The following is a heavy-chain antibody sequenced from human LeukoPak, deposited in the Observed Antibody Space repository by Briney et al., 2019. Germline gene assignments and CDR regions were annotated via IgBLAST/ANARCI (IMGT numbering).Heavy chain of an antibody. D-gene: IGHD3-10*01. Sequence: SETLSLTCAVSGGSISSGGYSWSWIRQPPGKGLEWIGYIYHSGSTYYNPSLKSRVTTSVDRSKNQFSLKLSSVTAADTAVYYCARVDYYGSGGYYSYWFDPWGQGTLVTVSS. CDR3: ARVDYYGSGGYYSYWFDP. V-gene: IGHV4-30-2*01. J-gene: IGHJ5*02. CDR2: IYHSGST. CDR1: GGSISSGGYS.